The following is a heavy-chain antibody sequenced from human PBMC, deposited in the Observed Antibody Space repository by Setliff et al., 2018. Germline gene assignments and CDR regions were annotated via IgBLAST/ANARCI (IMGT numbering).Heavy chain of an antibody. D-gene: IGHD6-19*01. CDR2: IIPIFGSA. CDR1: GGTFNSYA. Sequence: ASVKVSCKASGGTFNSYAISWVRQAPGQGLEWMGGIIPIFGSANYARKFQGRVTVTADESTSTAYIELSSLRSEDTAVYYCARGSVEYSRGWYYFDYWAQGTLVTVSS. CDR3: ARGSVEYSRGWYYFDY. J-gene: IGHJ4*02. V-gene: IGHV1-69*13.